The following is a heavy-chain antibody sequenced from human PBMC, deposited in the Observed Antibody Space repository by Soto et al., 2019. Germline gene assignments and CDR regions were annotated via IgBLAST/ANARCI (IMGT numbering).Heavy chain of an antibody. V-gene: IGHV2-5*02. Sequence: PKPGNGTQTLRKRCTFSGFALHSKKKGVGWIRQPPGKALEWLALIYWDDDKRYSPSLKSRLTITKDTSKNQVVLTMTNMDPVDTATYYCAHRRLGYCINTSCYEGGGVLDSWCKGTLVTVSS. CDR1: GFALHSKKKG. J-gene: IGHJ5*01. CDR3: AHRRLGYCINTSCYEGGGVLDS. CDR2: IYWDDDK. D-gene: IGHD2-2*01.